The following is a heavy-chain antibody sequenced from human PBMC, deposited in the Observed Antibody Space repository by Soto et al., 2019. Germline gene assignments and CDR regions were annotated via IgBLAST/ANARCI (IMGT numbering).Heavy chain of an antibody. CDR1: GFTFGTYA. D-gene: IGHD2-8*01. CDR3: ARAFCTNGVCYYFFDY. Sequence: LRLSCAASGFTFGTYAMHWVRQAPGKGLEWVAVIYYDGSNRYYGDAVKGRFTISRANSKNTMYLQMSSLRAEDTAVYYCARAFCTNGVCYYFFDYWGHGTLVTVSS. CDR2: IYYDGSNR. V-gene: IGHV3-33*01. J-gene: IGHJ4*01.